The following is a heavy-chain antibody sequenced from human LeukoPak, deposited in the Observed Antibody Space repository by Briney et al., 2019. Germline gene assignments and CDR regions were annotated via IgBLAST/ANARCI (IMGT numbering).Heavy chain of an antibody. CDR3: ARACYDSSGFDAFDI. Sequence: PSETLSLTCAVYGGSFSGYYWSWIRQPPGKGLEWIGEINHSGSTNYKPSLKSRVTISVDTSKNQFSLKLSSVTAADTAVYYCARACYDSSGFDAFDIWGQGTMVTVSS. J-gene: IGHJ3*02. V-gene: IGHV4-34*01. D-gene: IGHD3-22*01. CDR2: INHSGST. CDR1: GGSFSGYY.